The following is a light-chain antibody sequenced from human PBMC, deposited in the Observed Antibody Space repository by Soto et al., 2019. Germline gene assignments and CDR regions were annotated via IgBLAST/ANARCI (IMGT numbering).Light chain of an antibody. CDR3: QQHNDWPT. Sequence: EIVMTQSPATLSVSPGDRATLSCRASQSVSSNLAWYQQRPGQAPRLLIYGASTRATGIPARFSGSGSGTEFTLTISSLQSEDFAVYYCQQHNDWPTFGQGTRLEIK. CDR2: GAS. J-gene: IGKJ5*01. CDR1: QSVSSN. V-gene: IGKV3-15*01.